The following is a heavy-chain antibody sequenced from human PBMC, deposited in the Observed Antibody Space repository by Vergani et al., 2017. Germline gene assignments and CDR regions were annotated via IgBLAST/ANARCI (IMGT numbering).Heavy chain of an antibody. Sequence: QVQLQQWGAGLLKPSETLSLTCAVYGGSFSGYYWRWIRKPPGKGLGWIGEINHSGRTNYNPSLKSRVTRSVDTSKNQFALKLSSVTAADTAVYYCARGGRYMVRGVKFFDYWGQGTLVTVSS. CDR2: INHSGRT. J-gene: IGHJ4*02. D-gene: IGHD3-10*01. CDR3: ARGGRYMVRGVKFFDY. V-gene: IGHV4-34*01. CDR1: GGSFSGYY.